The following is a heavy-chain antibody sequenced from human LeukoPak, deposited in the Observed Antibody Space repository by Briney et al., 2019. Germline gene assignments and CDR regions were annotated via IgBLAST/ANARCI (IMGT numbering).Heavy chain of an antibody. CDR1: GGSISSGSYY. CDR3: ARLIAVAGFYYYYMDV. CDR2: IYTSGST. V-gene: IGHV4-61*02. Sequence: PSETLSLTCTVSGGSISSGSYYWSWIRQPAGKGLEWIGRIYTSGSTNYNPSLKSRVTISVDTSKNQFSLKLSSVTAADTAMYYCARLIAVAGFYYYYMDVWGKGTTVTVSS. J-gene: IGHJ6*03. D-gene: IGHD6-19*01.